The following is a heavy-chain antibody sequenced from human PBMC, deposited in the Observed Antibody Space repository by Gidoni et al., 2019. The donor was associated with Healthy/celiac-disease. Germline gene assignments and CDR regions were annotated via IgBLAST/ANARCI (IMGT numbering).Heavy chain of an antibody. J-gene: IGHJ1*01. Sequence: GGSISSGGYYWSWIRQHPGKGLEWIGYIYTSVSTYYNPSLKSRLTISVDTSKKQFSLKLSSVTAADTAVYYCARATTGSRYLQHWGQGTLVTFSS. CDR3: ARATTGSRYLQH. V-gene: IGHV4-31*02. CDR1: GGSISSGGYY. D-gene: IGHD1-26*01. CDR2: IYTSVST.